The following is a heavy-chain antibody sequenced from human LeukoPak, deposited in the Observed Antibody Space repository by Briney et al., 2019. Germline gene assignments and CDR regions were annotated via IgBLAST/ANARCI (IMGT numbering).Heavy chain of an antibody. Sequence: GGSLRLSCVASGFSFSDPWMSWVRQAPGQGLEGVADIKKDGSVKDYVDSVKGRFTISRDNAKNSLYLQMDSLRAEDTAVYYHATYTNWVAGDVWGQGTTVSVSS. D-gene: IGHD7-27*01. CDR3: ATYTNWVAGDV. V-gene: IGHV3-7*01. CDR1: GFSFSDPW. J-gene: IGHJ6*02. CDR2: IKKDGSVK.